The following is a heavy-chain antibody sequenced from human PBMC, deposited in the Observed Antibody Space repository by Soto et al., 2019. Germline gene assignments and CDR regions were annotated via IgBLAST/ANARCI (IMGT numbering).Heavy chain of an antibody. D-gene: IGHD3-3*01. Sequence: PSETLSLTCTVSGGSISSYYWSWIRRPPGKGLEWIGYIYYSGSTNYNPSLKSRVTISVDTSKNQFSLKLSSVTAADTAVYYCARGPPYDFWSGYPNYYYYMDVWGKGTTVTVSS. J-gene: IGHJ6*03. V-gene: IGHV4-59*01. CDR3: ARGPPYDFWSGYPNYYYYMDV. CDR2: IYYSGST. CDR1: GGSISSYY.